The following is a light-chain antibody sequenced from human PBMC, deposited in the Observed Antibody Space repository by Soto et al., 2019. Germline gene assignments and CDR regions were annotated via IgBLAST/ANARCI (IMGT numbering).Light chain of an antibody. CDR1: QSLLYSSNNKTY. CDR3: QQFWTTPVS. Sequence: IVMTQSPDSLAVSLGERATINCRSSQSLLYSSNNKTYLAWYQQRPGQSPKLLISWASNRESGVPDRFRGSGSGADFTLTITSLQTEDVAVYYCQQFWTTPVSFGGGTKLEI. CDR2: WAS. J-gene: IGKJ4*01. V-gene: IGKV4-1*01.